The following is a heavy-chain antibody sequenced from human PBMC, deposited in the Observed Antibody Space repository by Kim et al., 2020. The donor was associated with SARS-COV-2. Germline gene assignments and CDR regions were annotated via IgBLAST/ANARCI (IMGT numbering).Heavy chain of an antibody. CDR1: GFTFSSYG. J-gene: IGHJ6*02. CDR2: IWYDGSNK. CDR3: ARYRALRYSSLSGYYYYGMDV. V-gene: IGHV3-33*01. D-gene: IGHD1-26*01. Sequence: GGSLRLSCAASGFTFSSYGMHWVRQAPGKGLEWVAVIWYDGSNKYYADSVKGRFTISRDNSKNTLYLQMNSLRAEDTAVYYCARYRALRYSSLSGYYYYGMDVWGQGTTVTVSS.